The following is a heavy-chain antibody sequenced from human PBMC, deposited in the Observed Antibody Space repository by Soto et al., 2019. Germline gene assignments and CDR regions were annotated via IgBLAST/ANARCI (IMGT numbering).Heavy chain of an antibody. D-gene: IGHD2-15*01. V-gene: IGHV3-21*01. CDR2: ISSSSSYI. J-gene: IGHJ4*02. Sequence: EVQLVESGGGLVKPGGSLRLSCAASGFTFSSYSMNWVRQAPGKGLEWVSSISSSSSYIYYADSVKGRFTISRDNAKNSLYLQMNSLRAEDTAVYYCAIDGGYCSGGSCYDYWGQGTLVTVSS. CDR1: GFTFSSYS. CDR3: AIDGGYCSGGSCYDY.